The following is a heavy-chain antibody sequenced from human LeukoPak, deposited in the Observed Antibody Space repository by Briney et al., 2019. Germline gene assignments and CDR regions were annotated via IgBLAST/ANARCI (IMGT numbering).Heavy chain of an antibody. V-gene: IGHV1-69*01. Sequence: SVKVSCKASGGTFSSYAISWVRQAPGQGLEWMGGIIPIFGTANYARKFQGRVTITADESTSTAYMELSSLRSEDTAVYYCARNRDILTGPAWYYYYYMDVWGKGTTVTVSS. CDR3: ARNRDILTGPAWYYYYYMDV. CDR1: GGTFSSYA. J-gene: IGHJ6*03. CDR2: IIPIFGTA. D-gene: IGHD3-9*01.